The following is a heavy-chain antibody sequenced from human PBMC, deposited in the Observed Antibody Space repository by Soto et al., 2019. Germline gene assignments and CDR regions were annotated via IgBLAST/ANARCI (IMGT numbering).Heavy chain of an antibody. D-gene: IGHD3-22*01. CDR3: ARALTYYYDIDY. CDR1: GFTFSSYW. CDR2: INSDGSST. Sequence: EVQLVESGGGLVQPGGSLRLSCAASGFTFSSYWMHWVRQAPGKGLVWVSRINSDGSSTTYADSVKGRFTISRDNAKNTRYLQMNSLRAEDTAVYYCARALTYYYDIDYWGQGTLVTVSS. V-gene: IGHV3-74*01. J-gene: IGHJ4*02.